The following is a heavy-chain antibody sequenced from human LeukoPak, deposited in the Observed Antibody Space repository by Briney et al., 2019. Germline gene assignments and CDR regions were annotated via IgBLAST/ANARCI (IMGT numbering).Heavy chain of an antibody. V-gene: IGHV3-30*18. J-gene: IGHJ4*02. D-gene: IGHD3-22*01. Sequence: AGSLRLSCAASGFTFSSYCMHWVRQAPGKGLEWVAVISYDGSNKYYADSVKSRFTISRDNSKNTLYLQMNSLRAEDTAVYYCAKDSNYDSSGSPGTLIDDWGQGTLVTVSS. CDR3: AKDSNYDSSGSPGTLIDD. CDR2: ISYDGSNK. CDR1: GFTFSSYC.